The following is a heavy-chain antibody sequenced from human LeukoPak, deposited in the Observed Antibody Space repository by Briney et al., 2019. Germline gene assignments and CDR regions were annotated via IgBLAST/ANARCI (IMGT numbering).Heavy chain of an antibody. Sequence: GGSLRLSCAASGFTFSSYSMNWVRQAPGKGLEWVSSISSSSSYIYYADSVKGRFTISRDNAKNSLYLQMNSLRAEDTAVYYCAREGIVVVTAILDYWGQGTLVTVSS. V-gene: IGHV3-21*01. CDR2: ISSSSSYI. J-gene: IGHJ4*02. CDR1: GFTFSSYS. CDR3: AREGIVVVTAILDY. D-gene: IGHD2-21*02.